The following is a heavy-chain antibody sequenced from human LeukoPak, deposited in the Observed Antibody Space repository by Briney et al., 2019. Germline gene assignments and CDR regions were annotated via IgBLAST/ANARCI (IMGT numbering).Heavy chain of an antibody. V-gene: IGHV3-15*07. CDR3: STTYYYDSSEGY. D-gene: IGHD3-22*01. CDR2: IKSKTDGGTT. CDR1: GFTFSNAW. Sequence: GGSLRLSCAASGFTFSNAWMNWVRQAPGKGLEWVGRIKSKTDGGTTDYAAPVKGRFTISRDDSKNTLYLQMNSLKTEDTAVYCCSTTYYYDSSEGYWGQGTLVTASS. J-gene: IGHJ4*02.